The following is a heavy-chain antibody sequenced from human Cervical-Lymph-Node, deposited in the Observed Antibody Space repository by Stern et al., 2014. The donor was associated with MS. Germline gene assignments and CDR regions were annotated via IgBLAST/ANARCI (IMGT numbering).Heavy chain of an antibody. CDR2: LKNKFDGGST. Sequence: EVQLEESGGGLVKAGESLRLSWAVSGLPFTNAWMTWVRQAPGKGLEFGARLKNKFDGGSTDYTAPVKGRFTISRDDSRSTVYLQMDRLNTEDTAVYFCTTAPSSGWSVSPSDHWGQGTVVTVSS. CDR1: GLPFTNAW. CDR3: TTAPSSGWSVSPSDH. V-gene: IGHV3-15*01. J-gene: IGHJ4*02. D-gene: IGHD6-19*01.